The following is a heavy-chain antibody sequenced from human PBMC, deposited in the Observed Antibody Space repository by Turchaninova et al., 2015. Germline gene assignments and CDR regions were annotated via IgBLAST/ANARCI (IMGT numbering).Heavy chain of an antibody. CDR3: ARDKKAGMFDN. J-gene: IGHJ4*02. D-gene: IGHD3-10*01. Sequence: QVQLQESGPGLVKPSETLSLTCAVSLYSISSGYYWGWIRPPPGTGREWIGTISHSGGTYDPPSLKSLVTVSVDTSRNQFSLKLISVTAADTAVDYCARDKKAGMFDNWGQGTQVTVSS. CDR1: LYSISSGYY. V-gene: IGHV4-38-2*02. CDR2: ISHSGGT.